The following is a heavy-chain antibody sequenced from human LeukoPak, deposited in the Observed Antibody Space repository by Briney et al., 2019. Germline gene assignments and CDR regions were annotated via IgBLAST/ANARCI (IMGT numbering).Heavy chain of an antibody. Sequence: PSETLSLTCTVSGGSISSYYWSWIRQPPGKGLEWIGYIYNSGSTNYNPSLKSRVTISVDTSKNQFSLKLSSVTAADTTVYYCASVPAAGNRMIGAFDIWGQGKMVTVSS. CDR1: GGSISSYY. V-gene: IGHV4-59*01. J-gene: IGHJ3*02. CDR2: IYNSGST. CDR3: ASVPAAGNRMIGAFDI. D-gene: IGHD6-13*01.